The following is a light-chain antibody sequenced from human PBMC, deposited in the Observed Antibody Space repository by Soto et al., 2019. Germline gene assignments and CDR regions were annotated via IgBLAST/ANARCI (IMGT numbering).Light chain of an antibody. Sequence: QSALAQPRSVSGSPGQSVSISCTGTSSDVGGYSYVSWYQQHPGKAPKVMIYDVNKRPSGVPDRFSGSKSGNTASLTISGLQSEDEADYYCCSYAGRYIYVFGTGTKVTVL. CDR3: CSYAGRYIYV. J-gene: IGLJ1*01. V-gene: IGLV2-11*01. CDR2: DVN. CDR1: SSDVGGYSY.